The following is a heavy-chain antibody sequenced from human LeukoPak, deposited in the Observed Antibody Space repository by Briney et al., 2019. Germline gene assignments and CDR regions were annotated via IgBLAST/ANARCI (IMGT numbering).Heavy chain of an antibody. CDR3: ARDLLTVVTLDY. V-gene: IGHV3-53*01. Sequence: PGGSLRLSCAASGFTVSSNYMSWVRQAPGKGLEWVSVIYSGGSTYYADSVKGRFTISRDNSKNTLYLQMNSLRAEDTAVYYCARDLLTVVTLDYWGQGTLVTVSS. D-gene: IGHD4-23*01. J-gene: IGHJ4*02. CDR1: GFTVSSNY. CDR2: IYSGGST.